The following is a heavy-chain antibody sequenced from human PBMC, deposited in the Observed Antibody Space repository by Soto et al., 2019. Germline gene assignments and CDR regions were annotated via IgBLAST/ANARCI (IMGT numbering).Heavy chain of an antibody. V-gene: IGHV6-1*01. CDR3: ARGTIAARVWFDP. CDR2: TYYRSKWYN. Sequence: SQTFSLTCCITGDHVSSTRAAWNWIKQSPSRGLEWLGRTYYRSKWYNDYAVSVKSRITINPDTSKNQFSLQLNSVTPEDTAVYYCARGTIAARVWFDPWGQGTLVTVSS. D-gene: IGHD6-6*01. J-gene: IGHJ5*02. CDR1: GDHVSSTRAA.